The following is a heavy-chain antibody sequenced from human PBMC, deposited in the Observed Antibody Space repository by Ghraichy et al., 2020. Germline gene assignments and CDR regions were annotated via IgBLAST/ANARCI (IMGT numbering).Heavy chain of an antibody. CDR3: AKAASMTVSSRYYFDY. J-gene: IGHJ4*02. CDR2: ISGSGGCT. V-gene: IGHV3-23*01. Sequence: GGSLRLSCAASGFTFSSYAMNWVRQAPGKGLEWVSAISGSGGCTDYADSVKGRFTISRDNSKNTLYLQMNSLRAEDTAVYYCAKAASMTVSSRYYFDYWGQGTLVTVSS. D-gene: IGHD3-22*01. CDR1: GFTFSSYA.